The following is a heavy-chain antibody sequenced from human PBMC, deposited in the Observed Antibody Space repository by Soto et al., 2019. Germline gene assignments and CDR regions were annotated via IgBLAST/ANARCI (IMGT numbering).Heavy chain of an antibody. CDR1: GYTFTSYG. J-gene: IGHJ6*02. Sequence: GVSVKVSCKASGYTFTSYGISWVRQAPGQGLEWMGWISAYNGNTNYAQKLQGRVTMTTDTSTSTAYMELRSLRSDDTAVYYCAREVYSLTIFGVATNYYYGMDVWGQGTTVTVSS. D-gene: IGHD3-3*01. CDR3: AREVYSLTIFGVATNYYYGMDV. V-gene: IGHV1-18*01. CDR2: ISAYNGNT.